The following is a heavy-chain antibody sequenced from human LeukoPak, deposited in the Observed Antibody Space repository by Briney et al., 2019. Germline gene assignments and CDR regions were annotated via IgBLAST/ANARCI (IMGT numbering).Heavy chain of an antibody. CDR2: IIPIFGTA. CDR3: ARDPIVVVPAAGGTRYYYYYMDV. V-gene: IGHV1-69*13. D-gene: IGHD2-2*01. CDR1: GGTFSSYA. J-gene: IGHJ6*03. Sequence: SVKVSCKASGGTFSSYAISWVRQAPGQGLEWMGGIIPIFGTANYAQEFQGRVTITADESTSTAYMELSSLRSEDTAVYYCARDPIVVVPAAGGTRYYYYYMDVWGKGTTVTVSS.